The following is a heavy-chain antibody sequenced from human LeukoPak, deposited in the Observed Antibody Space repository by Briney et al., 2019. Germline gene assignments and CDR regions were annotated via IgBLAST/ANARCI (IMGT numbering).Heavy chain of an antibody. V-gene: IGHV3-21*01. CDR3: ATEFLGAVAETGDY. D-gene: IGHD6-19*01. CDR1: GFTFSSYG. J-gene: IGHJ4*02. CDR2: ISSTGSNI. Sequence: GRSLRLSCAASGFTFSSYGMHWVRQAPGKGLEWVSSISSTGSNIYYADSVKGRFTISRDNAKNSLSLQMNSLRAEDTAVYYCATEFLGAVAETGDYWGQGALVTVSS.